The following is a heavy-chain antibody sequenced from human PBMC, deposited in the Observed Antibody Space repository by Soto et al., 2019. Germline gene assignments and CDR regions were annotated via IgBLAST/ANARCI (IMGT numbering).Heavy chain of an antibody. D-gene: IGHD3-22*01. V-gene: IGHV3-30*18. Sequence: QVHLVESGGGVVQPGRSLRLSCAASGFNFSDYALHWVRQAPGKGLQWMAVISSDGKSEHYADPVKGRFSISRDNSKNTLSLQMNSLRVEDTAVYYCAKTITTYSGDSRGRGALVDYWGQGTLVTVSS. CDR3: AKTITTYSGDSRGRGALVDY. J-gene: IGHJ4*02. CDR1: GFNFSDYA. CDR2: ISSDGKSE.